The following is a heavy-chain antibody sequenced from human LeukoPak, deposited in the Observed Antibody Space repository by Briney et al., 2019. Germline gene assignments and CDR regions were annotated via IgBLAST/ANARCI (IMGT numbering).Heavy chain of an antibody. V-gene: IGHV3-30*03. Sequence: GRSLRLSCAASEFTFTTYGMHWVRQAPGKGLEWVAVISYGGTNKYYADSVKGRFTISRDNSKNTLYLQMNSLRAEDTAVYYCARDTQRGPNYYYYYMDVWGKGTTVTVSS. D-gene: IGHD5-24*01. CDR2: ISYGGTNK. CDR1: EFTFTTYG. CDR3: ARDTQRGPNYYYYYMDV. J-gene: IGHJ6*03.